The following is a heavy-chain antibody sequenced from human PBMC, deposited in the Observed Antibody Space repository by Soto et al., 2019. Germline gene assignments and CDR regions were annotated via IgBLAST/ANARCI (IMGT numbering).Heavy chain of an antibody. D-gene: IGHD1-26*01. CDR3: ARVPLL. CDR1: GGAISSGGCS. V-gene: IGHV4-30-2*01. Sequence: QLQLQESGSGLVKPSQTLTLTCAVPGGAISSGGCSWRWIRQPPGKGLEWIGYIYLSGSTYYNPSLKSRVTISVDWSKTQFSLTLTSVTAADTAMYYCARVPLLWGQGTLVTVSS. J-gene: IGHJ4*02. CDR2: IYLSGST.